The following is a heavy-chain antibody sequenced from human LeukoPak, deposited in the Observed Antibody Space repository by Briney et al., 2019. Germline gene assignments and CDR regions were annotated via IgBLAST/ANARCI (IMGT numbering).Heavy chain of an antibody. CDR2: IRSKAHSYAT. D-gene: IGHD6-19*01. J-gene: IGHJ4*02. V-gene: IGHV3-73*01. Sequence: GGSLRLSCAASGFTFSRYWMSWVRQAPGKGLEWVGRIRSKAHSYATAYAASVKGRFTISRDDSKNTAYLQMNSLKTEDTAVYYCTSRGWPWGQGTLVTVSS. CDR3: TSRGWP. CDR1: GFTFSRYW.